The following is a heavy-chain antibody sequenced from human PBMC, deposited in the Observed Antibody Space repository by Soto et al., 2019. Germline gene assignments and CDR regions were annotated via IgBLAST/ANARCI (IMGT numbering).Heavy chain of an antibody. Sequence: PGGSLRLSCAASGFTFSSYSMNWVRQAPGKGLEWVSSISSSSSYIYYADSVKGRFTISRDNAKNSLYLQMNSLRAEDTAVYYCARDQYSSSWYSYGMDVWGQGTTVTVSS. CDR1: GFTFSSYS. J-gene: IGHJ6*02. V-gene: IGHV3-21*01. CDR2: ISSSSSYI. D-gene: IGHD6-13*01. CDR3: ARDQYSSSWYSYGMDV.